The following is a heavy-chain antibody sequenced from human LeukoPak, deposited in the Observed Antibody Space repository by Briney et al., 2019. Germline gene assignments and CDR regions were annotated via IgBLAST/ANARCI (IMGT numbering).Heavy chain of an antibody. CDR2: INHSGST. Sequence: SETLSLTCALYGGSFSGYYWSWIRQPPGKGLKWIGEINHSGSTNYNPSLKSRVTISVDTSQNQFCLKLSSVTAADTAVYYCARGWGYCSSTSCYSFDYWGQGTLVTVSS. D-gene: IGHD2-2*01. CDR3: ARGWGYCSSTSCYSFDY. CDR1: GGSFSGYY. J-gene: IGHJ4*02. V-gene: IGHV4-34*01.